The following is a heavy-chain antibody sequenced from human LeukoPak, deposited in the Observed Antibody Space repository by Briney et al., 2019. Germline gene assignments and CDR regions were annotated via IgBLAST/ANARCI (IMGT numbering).Heavy chain of an antibody. CDR1: GFTVSSNY. D-gene: IGHD3-22*01. J-gene: IGHJ4*02. CDR3: ARTTYSSGYYGY. V-gene: IGHV3-66*01. Sequence: GGSLRLSCAASGFTVSSNYMSWVRQAPGKGLEWVSVIYSGGNTYYADSVEGRFTISRDNSENTLYLQMNSLRAEDTAVYYCARTTYSSGYYGYWGQGTLVTVSS. CDR2: IYSGGNT.